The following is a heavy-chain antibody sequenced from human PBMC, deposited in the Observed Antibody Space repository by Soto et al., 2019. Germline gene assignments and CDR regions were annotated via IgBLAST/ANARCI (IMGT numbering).Heavy chain of an antibody. Sequence: VLSLRLPCAASEFKFGGHAMNWVRQAPGKGLEWVSDISGSGGSTYYTDSVKGRFTISRDNSKNTLYLQMNNLRAEDTAVYYCAKLRYYDSSSMGSCEIWGQRTMVTVSS. CDR3: AKLRYYDSSSMGSCEI. J-gene: IGHJ3*02. CDR1: EFKFGGHA. CDR2: ISGSGGST. D-gene: IGHD3-22*01. V-gene: IGHV3-23*01.